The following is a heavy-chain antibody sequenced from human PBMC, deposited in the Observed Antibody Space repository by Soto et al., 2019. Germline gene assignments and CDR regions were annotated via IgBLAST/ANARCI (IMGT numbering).Heavy chain of an antibody. CDR1: GFPFWTYS. V-gene: IGHV3-23*01. CDR3: AKTRLYDNNEYHRDGFDV. Sequence: EVKLLESGGGLVQPGGSMRLSCEASGFPFWTYSMSWVRQAPRKGLEWVSGISGSGTATYYTDSVKGRFTVSRDNSKDTLFLKINTLRVEDTAFYYWAKTRLYDNNEYHRDGFDVWAPGTAVTVSS. J-gene: IGHJ3*01. CDR2: ISGSGTAT. D-gene: IGHD3-22*01.